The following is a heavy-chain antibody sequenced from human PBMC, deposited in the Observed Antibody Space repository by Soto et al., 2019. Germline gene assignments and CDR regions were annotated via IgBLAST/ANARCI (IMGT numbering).Heavy chain of an antibody. CDR3: ARFDILTGYWSFDY. J-gene: IGHJ4*02. V-gene: IGHV1-18*04. CDR1: GYIFTSSG. CDR2: ISAYNGNT. Sequence: ASVKVSCKASGYIFTSSGFSWVRQAPGQGLEWMGWISAYNGNTNFAQKLQGRVTMTTDTSTSTAYMELRSLRSDDTAVYFCARFDILTGYWSFDYWGQGTRVTVSS. D-gene: IGHD3-9*01.